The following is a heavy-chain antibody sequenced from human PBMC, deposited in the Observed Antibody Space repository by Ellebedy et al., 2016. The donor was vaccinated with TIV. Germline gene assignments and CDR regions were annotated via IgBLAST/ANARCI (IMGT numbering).Heavy chain of an antibody. CDR1: GYTFTSSG. CDR3: ARDLGVGSGSYYNLFDY. J-gene: IGHJ4*02. D-gene: IGHD3-10*01. V-gene: IGHV1-18*01. Sequence: AASVKVSCKASGYTFTSSGISWVRQAPGQGLEWMGWIRVYNGNTNYAQKLQGRVTMTTDTSTSTAYMELRSLRSDDTAVYYCARDLGVGSGSYYNLFDYWGQGTLVTVSS. CDR2: IRVYNGNT.